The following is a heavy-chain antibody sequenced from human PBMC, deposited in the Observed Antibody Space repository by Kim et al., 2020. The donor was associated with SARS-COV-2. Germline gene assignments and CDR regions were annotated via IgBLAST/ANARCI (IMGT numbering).Heavy chain of an antibody. V-gene: IGHV1-18*01. CDR1: GYTLPTYG. D-gene: IGHD2-21*02. J-gene: IGHJ4*02. Sequence: ASVKVSCKVSGYTLPTYGIGWVRQAPGQGLEWMAWISSYNGNTNIAQNFRDRVTLTTESSTRTTYMGLRSLTSDDTAVYYCGAHIGDHGGKDDFDYWGQGTLVTVSS. CDR2: ISSYNGNT. CDR3: GAHIGDHGGKDDFDY.